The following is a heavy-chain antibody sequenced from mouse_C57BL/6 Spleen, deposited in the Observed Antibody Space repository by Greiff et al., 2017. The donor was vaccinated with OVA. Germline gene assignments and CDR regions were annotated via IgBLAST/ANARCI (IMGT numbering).Heavy chain of an antibody. D-gene: IGHD1-1*01. V-gene: IGHV1-5*01. CDR3: TPITTVVARYAMDY. CDR2: IYPGNSDT. J-gene: IGHJ4*01. CDR1: GYTFTSYW. Sequence: VQLQQSGTVLARPGASVKMSCKTSGYTFTSYWMHWVKQRPGQGLEWIGAIYPGNSDTSYSQKFKGKAKLTAVTSASTAYMELSSLTNEDSAVYYCTPITTVVARYAMDYWGQGTSVTVSS.